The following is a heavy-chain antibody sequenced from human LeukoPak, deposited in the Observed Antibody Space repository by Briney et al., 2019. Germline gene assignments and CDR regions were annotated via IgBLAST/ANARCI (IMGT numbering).Heavy chain of an antibody. Sequence: GGSLRLSCAASGFTFSSYSMNWVRQAPGKGLEWVSSISSSSSYIYYADSVKGRFTISRDNAKNSLYLQMNSLRAEDTAVYYCAREPYYYDSSGYYSLYYYYGMDVWGQGTTVTVSS. J-gene: IGHJ6*02. CDR3: AREPYYYDSSGYYSLYYYYGMDV. CDR1: GFTFSSYS. V-gene: IGHV3-21*01. D-gene: IGHD3-22*01. CDR2: ISSSSSYI.